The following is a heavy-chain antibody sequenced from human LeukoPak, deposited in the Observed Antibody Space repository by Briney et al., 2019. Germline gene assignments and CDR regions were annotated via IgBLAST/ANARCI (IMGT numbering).Heavy chain of an antibody. V-gene: IGHV4-30-2*01. Sequence: SQTLSLTCAVSGGSIMSGGYSWSWIRQTPEKGLEWIAHVFHSGDTEYNPSLKNRVAMSLVRSKNQVSLELSSVTAADTAVYYCARDAGMAGRPPGNWFDPWGQGTLVTVSS. D-gene: IGHD6-6*01. J-gene: IGHJ5*02. CDR2: VFHSGDT. CDR3: ARDAGMAGRPPGNWFDP. CDR1: GGSIMSGGYS.